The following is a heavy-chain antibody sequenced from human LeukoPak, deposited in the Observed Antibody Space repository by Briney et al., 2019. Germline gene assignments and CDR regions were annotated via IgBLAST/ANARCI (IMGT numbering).Heavy chain of an antibody. Sequence: SETLSLTCTVSGGSISSSSYYWGWIRQPPGKGLEWIGSIYYSGSTYYNPSLKSRVTISVDTSKNQFSLKLSSVTAADTAVYYCARGVRYDIHRYYFDYWGQGTLVTVSS. CDR3: ARGVRYDIHRYYFDY. D-gene: IGHD3-9*01. CDR1: GGSISSSSYY. J-gene: IGHJ4*02. V-gene: IGHV4-39*07. CDR2: IYYSGST.